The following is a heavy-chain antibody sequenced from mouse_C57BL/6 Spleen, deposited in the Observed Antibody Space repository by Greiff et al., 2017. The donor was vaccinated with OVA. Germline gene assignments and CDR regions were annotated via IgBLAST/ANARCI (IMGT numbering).Heavy chain of an antibody. V-gene: IGHV1-76*01. CDR1: GYTFTDYY. CDR3: VLTGPFAY. Sequence: LVESGAELVRPGASVKLSCKASGYTFTDYYINWVKQRPGQGLEWIARIYPGSGNTYYNEKFKGKATLTAEKSSSTAYMQLSSLTSEDSAVYFCVLTGPFAYWGQGTLVTVSA. J-gene: IGHJ3*01. D-gene: IGHD4-1*01. CDR2: IYPGSGNT.